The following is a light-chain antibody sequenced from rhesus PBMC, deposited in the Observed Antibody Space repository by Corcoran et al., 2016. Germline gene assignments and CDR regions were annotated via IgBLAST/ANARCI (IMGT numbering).Light chain of an antibody. J-gene: IGKJ4*01. CDR3: QHGYGTPLT. Sequence: DIQMSQSPSSLSASVGDKVTITCRASQGISNALAWYQQKPGKAPKLLIYAACSLESGVPSRFSGSRSWTDFNLTISSLQPEDFATYYCQHGYGTPLTFGGGTKVELK. V-gene: IGKV1-33*02. CDR2: AAC. CDR1: QGISNA.